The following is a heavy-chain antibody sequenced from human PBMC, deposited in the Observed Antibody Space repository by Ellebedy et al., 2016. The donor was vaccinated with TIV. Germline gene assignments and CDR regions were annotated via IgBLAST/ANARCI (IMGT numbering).Heavy chain of an antibody. Sequence: GESLKISCAASGFSFSSYSMNWVRQAPGKGLEWVSYISSRSSTIHYADSVKGRFNISRDNANNSLYLQMNSLREEDTEVYFCVRENYSSYRAPYWGQGTPVTVSS. D-gene: IGHD4-11*01. V-gene: IGHV3-48*02. J-gene: IGHJ4*02. CDR2: ISSRSSTI. CDR3: VRENYSSYRAPY. CDR1: GFSFSSYS.